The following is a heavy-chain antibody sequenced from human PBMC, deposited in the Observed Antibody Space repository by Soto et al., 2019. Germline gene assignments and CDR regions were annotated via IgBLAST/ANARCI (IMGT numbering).Heavy chain of an antibody. D-gene: IGHD3-3*01. CDR1: GFSLTTSGVG. CDR3: AHRVLRTVFGLVTTTAIYFDF. Sequence: QITLNESGPTQVKPRQTLTLTCTFSGFSLTTSGVGVGWIRQSPGKAPECLALIYWDDVKRYSPSLKSRLTITKDTSKNQVVPTMADLDPADTATYYCAHRVLRTVFGLVTTTAIYFDFWGQGTPVAVSS. J-gene: IGHJ4*02. CDR2: IYWDDVK. V-gene: IGHV2-5*02.